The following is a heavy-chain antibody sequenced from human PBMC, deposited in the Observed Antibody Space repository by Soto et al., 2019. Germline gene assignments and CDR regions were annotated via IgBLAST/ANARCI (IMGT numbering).Heavy chain of an antibody. Sequence: SETLSLTRTVSCGSISRGGYYWSWIRQHPGKGLEWIGDIYYSGSPYYNPSLKSRVTISVNASKNQLTLKLSSVPAADTAGYDCARAQLRFFEWSADHWFDPWGQGTRVTVSS. D-gene: IGHD3-3*01. J-gene: IGHJ5*02. CDR3: ARAQLRFFEWSADHWFDP. CDR2: IYYSGSP. V-gene: IGHV4-31*03. CDR1: CGSISRGGYY.